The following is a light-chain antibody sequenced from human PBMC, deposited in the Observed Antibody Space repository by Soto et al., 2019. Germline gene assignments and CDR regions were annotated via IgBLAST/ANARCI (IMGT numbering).Light chain of an antibody. V-gene: IGLV1-36*01. CDR1: SSNIGNNA. CDR2: YDD. Sequence: QPVLTQPPSVSEAPRQRVTISCSGSSSNIGNNAVNWYQQLPGKAPKLLIYYDDLLPSGVSDRFSGSKSGTSASLAISGLQSEDEADYYCAAWDDSLNGPLFGGGTKVTVL. J-gene: IGLJ2*01. CDR3: AAWDDSLNGPL.